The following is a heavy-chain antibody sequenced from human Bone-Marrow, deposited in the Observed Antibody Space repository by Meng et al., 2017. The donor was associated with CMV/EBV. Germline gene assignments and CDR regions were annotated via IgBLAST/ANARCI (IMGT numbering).Heavy chain of an antibody. J-gene: IGHJ4*02. V-gene: IGHV3-74*01. CDR1: GCIFSTYW. Sequence: SWAASGCIFSTYWMHWVRQAPGKGLVWVSRVNSDGSSSTYADSVKGRFTISRDNAKNTLYLQMNSLRAEDTAVYYCARGEKGNPKFDYWGQGTLVTVSS. CDR2: VNSDGSSS. CDR3: ARGEKGNPKFDY. D-gene: IGHD1-14*01.